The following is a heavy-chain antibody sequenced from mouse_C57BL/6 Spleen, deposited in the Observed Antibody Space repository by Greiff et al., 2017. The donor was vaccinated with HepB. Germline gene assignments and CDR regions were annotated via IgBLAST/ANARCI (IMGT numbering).Heavy chain of an antibody. CDR1: GYTFTDYY. CDR2: INPNNGGT. D-gene: IGHD1-1*01. J-gene: IGHJ1*03. CDR3: ARGVYYGSSYRYWYFDV. V-gene: IGHV1-26*01. Sequence: VQLQQSGPELVKPRASVKISCKASGYTFTDYYMNWVKQSHGKSLEWIGDINPNNGGTSYNQKFKGKATLTVDKSSSTAYMELRSLTSEDSAVYYCARGVYYGSSYRYWYFDVWGTGTTVTVSS.